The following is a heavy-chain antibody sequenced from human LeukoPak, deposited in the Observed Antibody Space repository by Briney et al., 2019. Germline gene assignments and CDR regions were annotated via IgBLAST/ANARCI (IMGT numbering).Heavy chain of an antibody. D-gene: IGHD4-17*01. CDR2: IYYSGST. Sequence: SETLSLTCTVSGGSISSGGYYWSWIRQHPGKGLEWIGYIYYSGSTYYNPSLKSRVTISVDTSKNQFSLKLSSVTAADTAVYYCARAADDYGDYTHWFDPWGQGTLVTVSS. CDR3: ARAADDYGDYTHWFDP. J-gene: IGHJ5*02. V-gene: IGHV4-31*03. CDR1: GGSISSGGYY.